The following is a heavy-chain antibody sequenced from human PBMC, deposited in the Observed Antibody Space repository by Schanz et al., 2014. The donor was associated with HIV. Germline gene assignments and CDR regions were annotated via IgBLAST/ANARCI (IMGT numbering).Heavy chain of an antibody. V-gene: IGHV3-23*01. CDR2: ISGSGDRT. J-gene: IGHJ4*02. CDR1: GFTFSSYA. Sequence: EVQLLESGGGLVQPGGSLRLSCAASGFTFSSYAMTWVRQAPGKGLDWVSTISGSGDRTYYADSVKGRVTISRDNSKNKLYLQMNSLRVEDTAVYYCAKPEYDSRGNSQSHFDYWGREPWSPPPQ. CDR3: AKPEYDSRGNSQSHFDY. D-gene: IGHD3-22*01.